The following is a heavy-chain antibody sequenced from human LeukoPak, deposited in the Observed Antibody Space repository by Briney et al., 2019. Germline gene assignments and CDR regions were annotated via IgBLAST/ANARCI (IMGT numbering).Heavy chain of an antibody. D-gene: IGHD7-27*01. CDR1: GYTFTSYD. CDR2: MSPTSGNT. V-gene: IGHV1-8*01. CDR3: ARGPPNWGYDY. Sequence: ASVKVSCKASGYTFTSYDFNWVRQATGQGLEWMGWMSPTSGNTGHAQKFQGRVTMTRNTSMSTAYMELSSLRSEDTAVYYCARGPPNWGYDYWGQGTLVTVSS. J-gene: IGHJ4*02.